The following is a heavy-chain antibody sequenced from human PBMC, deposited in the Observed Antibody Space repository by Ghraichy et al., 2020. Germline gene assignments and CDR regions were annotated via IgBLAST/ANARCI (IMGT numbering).Heavy chain of an antibody. CDR3: ARDYYDSSGSDY. Sequence: GGSLRLSCAASGFTFSSYSMNWVRQAPGKGLEWVSYIRSSSSYIYYADSVKGRFTISRDNAKNSLYLQMNSLRAEDTAVYYCARDYYDSSGSDYWGQGTLVTVSS. V-gene: IGHV3-21*01. D-gene: IGHD3-22*01. J-gene: IGHJ4*02. CDR2: IRSSSSYI. CDR1: GFTFSSYS.